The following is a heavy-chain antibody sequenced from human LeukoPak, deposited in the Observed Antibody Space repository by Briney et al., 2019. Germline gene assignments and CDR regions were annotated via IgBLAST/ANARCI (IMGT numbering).Heavy chain of an antibody. V-gene: IGHV1-69*13. CDR3: ARVNCSSTSCYTPYYCMDV. J-gene: IGHJ6*03. CDR1: GGTFSSYA. Sequence: SVKVSCKASGGTFSSYAISWVRQAPGQGLEWMGGIIPIFGTANYAQKFQGRVTITADESTSTAYMELSSLRSEDTAVYYCARVNCSSTSCYTPYYCMDVWGKGTTVTVSS. CDR2: IIPIFGTA. D-gene: IGHD2-2*02.